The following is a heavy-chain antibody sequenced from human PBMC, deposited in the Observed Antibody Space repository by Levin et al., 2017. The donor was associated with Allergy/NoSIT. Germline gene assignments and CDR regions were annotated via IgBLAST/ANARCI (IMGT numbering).Heavy chain of an antibody. CDR2: IIPIFGTA. CDR3: ARRPTAGTIDAFDI. J-gene: IGHJ3*02. Sequence: SVKVSCKASGGTFSSYAISWVRQAPGQGLEWMGGIIPIFGTANYAQKFQGRVTITADESTSTAYMELSSLRSEDTAVYYCARRPTAGTIDAFDIWGQGTMVTVSS. D-gene: IGHD6-13*01. V-gene: IGHV1-69*13. CDR1: GGTFSSYA.